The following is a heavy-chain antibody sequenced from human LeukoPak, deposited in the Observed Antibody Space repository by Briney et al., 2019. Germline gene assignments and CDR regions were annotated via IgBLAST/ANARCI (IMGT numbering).Heavy chain of an antibody. V-gene: IGHV3-7*01. CDR1: GFTFSSYW. CDR2: LKQDGSEK. D-gene: IGHD2-2*01. J-gene: IGHJ6*03. CDR3: ARVGIVVVPAAMIWYYYYYMDV. Sequence: GGSLRLSCAASGFTFSSYWMSWVRQAPGKGLEWVANLKQDGSEKYYVDSVKGRFTISRDNAKNSLYLQMNSLRAEDTAVYYCARVGIVVVPAAMIWYYYYYMDVWGKGTTVTVSS.